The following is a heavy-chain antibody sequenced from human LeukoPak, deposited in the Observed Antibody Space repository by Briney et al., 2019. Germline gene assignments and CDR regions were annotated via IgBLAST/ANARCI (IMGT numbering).Heavy chain of an antibody. V-gene: IGHV1-69*13. J-gene: IGHJ4*02. CDR1: GGTFSSYA. CDR3: ARGGIAVAGPLPFDY. Sequence: GASVKVSCKASGGTFSSYAISWVRPAPGQGLEWMGGIIPIFGTANYAQKFQGRVTITADESTSTAYMELSSLRSEDTAVYYCARGGIAVAGPLPFDYWGQGTLVTVSS. D-gene: IGHD6-19*01. CDR2: IIPIFGTA.